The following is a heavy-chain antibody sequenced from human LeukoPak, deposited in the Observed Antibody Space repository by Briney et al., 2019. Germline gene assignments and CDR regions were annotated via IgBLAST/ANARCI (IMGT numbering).Heavy chain of an antibody. D-gene: IGHD3-22*01. V-gene: IGHV1-18*01. CDR1: GYTFTSYG. J-gene: IGHJ5*02. Sequence: GASVKVSCKASGYTFTSYGISWARQAPGQGLEWMGWISAYNGNTNYAQKLQGRVTMTTDTSTSTAYMELRSLRSDDTAVYYCARTHFDSSGFYSRWFDPWGQGTLVTVSS. CDR2: ISAYNGNT. CDR3: ARTHFDSSGFYSRWFDP.